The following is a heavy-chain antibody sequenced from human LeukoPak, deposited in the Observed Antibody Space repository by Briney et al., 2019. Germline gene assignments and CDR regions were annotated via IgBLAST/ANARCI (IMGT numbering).Heavy chain of an antibody. J-gene: IGHJ5*02. D-gene: IGHD3-22*01. CDR1: GFTFSSYS. Sequence: GGSLRLSCAASGFTFSSYSMNWVRQAPGKGLEWVSSISSSSSYIYYADSVKGRFTISRDNSRNTLYLQMNILRAEDTAVYYCARWYYYETSGLYYGSFDNWGQGTLVTVSS. CDR3: ARWYYYETSGLYYGSFDN. V-gene: IGHV3-21*04. CDR2: ISSSSSYI.